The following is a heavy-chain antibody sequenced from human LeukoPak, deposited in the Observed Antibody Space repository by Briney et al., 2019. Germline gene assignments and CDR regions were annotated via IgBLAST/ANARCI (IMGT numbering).Heavy chain of an antibody. Sequence: SVKVSCRASGGTFSSYTISWVRQAPGQGLEWMGRIIPILGIANYAQKFQGRVTITADKSTSTAYMELSSLRSEDTAVYYCATNCGGDLYYFDYWGQGTLVTVSS. D-gene: IGHD2-21*02. V-gene: IGHV1-69*02. CDR1: GGTFSSYT. CDR2: IIPILGIA. J-gene: IGHJ4*02. CDR3: ATNCGGDLYYFDY.